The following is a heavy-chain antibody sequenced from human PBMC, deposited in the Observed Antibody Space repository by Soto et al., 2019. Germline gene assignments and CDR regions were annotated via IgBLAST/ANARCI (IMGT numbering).Heavy chain of an antibody. J-gene: IGHJ4*02. CDR3: AREGQAEYFDWFLGWNY. CDR1: GYTFTSYA. V-gene: IGHV1-3*01. Sequence: QVQLVQSGAEVKKPGASVKVSCKASGYTFTSYAMHWVRQAPGQRLEWMGWINAGNGNTKYSQKFQGRVTITRDTAASTAYMERSSLRSEDTAVYYCAREGQAEYFDWFLGWNYWGQGTLVTVSS. CDR2: INAGNGNT. D-gene: IGHD3-9*01.